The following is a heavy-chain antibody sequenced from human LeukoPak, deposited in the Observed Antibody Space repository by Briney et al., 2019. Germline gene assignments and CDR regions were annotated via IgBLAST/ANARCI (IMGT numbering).Heavy chain of an antibody. J-gene: IGHJ6*02. CDR1: GFTFSSYS. CDR3: VGSIAAAGTGMDV. Sequence: PGGSLRLSCAASGFTFSSYSMNWVRQAPGKGLEWVSSISSSSSYIYYADSVKGRFTISRHNAKNSLYLQMNSLRAEDTAVYYCVGSIAAAGTGMDVWGQGTTVTVSS. V-gene: IGHV3-21*01. CDR2: ISSSSSYI. D-gene: IGHD6-13*01.